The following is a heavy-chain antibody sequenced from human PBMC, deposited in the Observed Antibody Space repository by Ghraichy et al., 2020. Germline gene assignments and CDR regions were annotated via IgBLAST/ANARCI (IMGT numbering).Heavy chain of an antibody. CDR1: GYSFSGYG. V-gene: IGHV1-18*01. Sequence: ASVNVSCKTSGYSFSGYGLSWVRQAPGQGLEWLGWISAYNVNSNYAQNFQDRVNMTTDTSTSTAYMDLRSLRFDDTAIYFCARGSWSGKFDSWGQGTLVTVSS. CDR2: ISAYNVNS. D-gene: IGHD3-3*01. CDR3: ARGSWSGKFDS. J-gene: IGHJ4*02.